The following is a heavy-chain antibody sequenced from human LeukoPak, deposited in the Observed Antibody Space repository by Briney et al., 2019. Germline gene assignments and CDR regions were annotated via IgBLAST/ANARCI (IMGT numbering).Heavy chain of an antibody. V-gene: IGHV3-30*04. D-gene: IGHD4-17*01. J-gene: IGHJ4*02. CDR3: ARDYFPRWVTSIDY. Sequence: GGSLRLSCAASGLTFSSYAMHWVRQAPGKGLEWVAVISYDGSNKYYADSVKGRFTISRDNSKNTLYLQMNSLRAEDTAVYYCARDYFPRWVTSIDYWGQGTLVTVSS. CDR1: GLTFSSYA. CDR2: ISYDGSNK.